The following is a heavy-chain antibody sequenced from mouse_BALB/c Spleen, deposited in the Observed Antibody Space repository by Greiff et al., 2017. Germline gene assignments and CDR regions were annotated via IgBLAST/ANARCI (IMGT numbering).Heavy chain of an antibody. CDR2: IRNKANGYTT. V-gene: IGHV7-3*02. CDR1: GFTFTDYY. CDR3: AREALLWYGGFAY. J-gene: IGHJ3*01. Sequence: EVQVVESGGGLVQPGGSLRLSCATSGFTFTDYYMSWVRQPPGKALEWLGFIRNKANGYTTEYSASVKGRFTISRDNSQSILYLQMNTLRAEDSATYYCAREALLWYGGFAYWGQGTLVTVSA. D-gene: IGHD2-10*01.